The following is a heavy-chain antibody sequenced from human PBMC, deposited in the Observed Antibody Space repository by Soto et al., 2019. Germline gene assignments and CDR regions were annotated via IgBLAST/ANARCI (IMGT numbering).Heavy chain of an antibody. J-gene: IGHJ6*03. CDR2: IYSGGST. CDR1: GFTVSSNY. V-gene: IGHV3-66*01. CDR3: SRCRVDGDPFPYYYMDV. D-gene: IGHD4-17*01. Sequence: PGGSLRLSCAASGFTVSSNYMSWVRQAPGKGLEWVSVIYSGGSTYYADSMKGRFTISRDNSKNTLYLQMNSLRAEDTAVYYFSRCRVDGDPFPYYYMDVWGKGTTVTVSS.